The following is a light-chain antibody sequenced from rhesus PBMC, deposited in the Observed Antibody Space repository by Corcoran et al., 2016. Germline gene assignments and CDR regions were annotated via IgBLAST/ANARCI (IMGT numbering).Light chain of an antibody. CDR3: LQYSSSPWT. CDR1: QSISSW. J-gene: IGKJ1*01. CDR2: KAS. Sequence: DIQMTQSPSSLSASVGDTVTITCRASQSISSWLAWYQQKTGKAPKLLIYKASRLQSGVPSRFSGSGSWTEFTLTISSLQPEDFATYYCLQYSSSPWTFGQGTKVEIK. V-gene: IGKV1-22*01.